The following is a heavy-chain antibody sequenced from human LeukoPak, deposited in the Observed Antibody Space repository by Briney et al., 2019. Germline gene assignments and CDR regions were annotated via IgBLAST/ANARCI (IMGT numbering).Heavy chain of an antibody. CDR3: AISSNIAAAGNDAFDI. CDR1: GGSFSGYC. V-gene: IGHV4-34*01. D-gene: IGHD6-13*01. CDR2: INHSGST. Sequence: SETLSLTCAVYGGSFSGYCWSWIRQPPGKGLEWIGEINHSGSTNYNPSLKSRVTISVDTSKNQFSLKLSSVTAADTAVYYCAISSNIAAAGNDAFDIWGQGTMVTVSS. J-gene: IGHJ3*02.